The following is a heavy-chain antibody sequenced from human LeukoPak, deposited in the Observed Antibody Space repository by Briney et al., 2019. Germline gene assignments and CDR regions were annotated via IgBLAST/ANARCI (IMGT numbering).Heavy chain of an antibody. CDR1: GYSFTTYW. V-gene: IGHV5-51*01. CDR3: ARRELVKLNDAFDI. J-gene: IGHJ3*02. Sequence: GESLKISCKGSGYSFTTYWIGWVRQMAGKGLEWMGIIYPGDSDTRYSPSFQGQVTISADKSISTAYLQWSSLKASDTAMYYCARRELVKLNDAFDIWGQGTMVTVSS. CDR2: IYPGDSDT. D-gene: IGHD1-7*01.